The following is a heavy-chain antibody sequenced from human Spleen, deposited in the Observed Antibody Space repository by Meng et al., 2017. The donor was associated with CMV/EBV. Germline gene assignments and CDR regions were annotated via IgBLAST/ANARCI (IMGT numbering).Heavy chain of an antibody. V-gene: IGHV1-18*01. CDR1: GYTFTRFG. J-gene: IGHJ4*02. CDR2: ISVDNGNT. CDR3: AREGDQLWPALDF. D-gene: IGHD5-18*01. Sequence: CKASGYTFTRFGISWVRQAPGQGLEWKGWISVDNGNTNFAQKFQGRVTMTTDTSTSTAYVELRSLRSDDTAMYYCAREGDQLWPALDFWGQGTLVTVSS.